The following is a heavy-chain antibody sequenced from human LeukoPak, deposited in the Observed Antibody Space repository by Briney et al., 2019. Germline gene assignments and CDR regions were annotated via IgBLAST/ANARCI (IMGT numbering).Heavy chain of an antibody. V-gene: IGHV4-59*01. D-gene: IGHD6-19*01. J-gene: IGHJ4*02. CDR1: GGSINSYY. Sequence: SSETLSLTCTVSGGSINSYYWSWIRQPPGKGLEWIGYIYYSGSTNYNPSLKSRVTISVDTSKNQFSLKLSSVTAADTAVYYCARLTAVAGTTDYFDSWGQGTLVTVSS. CDR2: IYYSGST. CDR3: ARLTAVAGTTDYFDS.